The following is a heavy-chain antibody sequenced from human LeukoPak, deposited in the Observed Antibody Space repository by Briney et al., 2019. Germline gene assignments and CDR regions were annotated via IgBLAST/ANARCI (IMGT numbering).Heavy chain of an antibody. D-gene: IGHD2-2*02. J-gene: IGHJ6*03. V-gene: IGHV4-34*01. Sequence: PSETLSLTCAVYGQSFSGYYWSWIRQPPGKGGEWIGEINHRGSTNYNPSLKGRVPISVDTSKNHFSPKMRSAASADTAVYYCARVGGGYCSSTSCYMDEYYYYYYMDVWGKGTTVTVSS. CDR2: INHRGST. CDR1: GQSFSGYY. CDR3: ARVGGGYCSSTSCYMDEYYYYYYMDV.